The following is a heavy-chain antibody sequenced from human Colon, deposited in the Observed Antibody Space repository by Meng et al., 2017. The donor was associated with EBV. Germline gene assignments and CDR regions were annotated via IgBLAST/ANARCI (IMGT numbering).Heavy chain of an antibody. CDR1: GGSFSDSY. D-gene: IGHD2-15*01. Sequence: QVQPQQWGAGLLKPSETLSLTCTVYGGSFSDSYWTWIRQPPGKGLEWIGEINHVGSTTYNPSLKSRVTISVDTSKIQFSLKLSSVTAADAAVYYCASSDCSGGTCYLDCWGQGTLVTVSS. CDR3: ASSDCSGGTCYLDC. J-gene: IGHJ4*02. V-gene: IGHV4-34*01. CDR2: INHVGST.